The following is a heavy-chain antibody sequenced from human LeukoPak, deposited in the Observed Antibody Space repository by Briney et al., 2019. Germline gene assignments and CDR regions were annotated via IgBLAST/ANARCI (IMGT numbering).Heavy chain of an antibody. D-gene: IGHD2-2*01. J-gene: IGHJ5*02. CDR2: IYYSGST. V-gene: IGHV4-59*01. CDR1: GGSISSYY. CDR3: ARALPAIVVVPAAMRWFDP. Sequence: SETLSLTCTVSGGSISSYYWSWIRQPPGKGLEWIGYIYYSGSTNYNPSLKSRVTISVDTSKNQFSLKLSSVTAADTAVYYCARALPAIVVVPAAMRWFDPWGQGTLVTVSS.